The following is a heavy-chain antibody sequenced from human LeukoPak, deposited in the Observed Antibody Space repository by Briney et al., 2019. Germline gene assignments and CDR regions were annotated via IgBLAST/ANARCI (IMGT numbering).Heavy chain of an antibody. V-gene: IGHV3-30*18. CDR2: ISYDGSNK. CDR3: AKEAHLWFGESPVNWSDP. CDR1: GFTFSSYG. Sequence: GGSLRLSCAASGFTFSSYGMHWVRQAPGKGLEWVAVISYDGSNKYYADSVKGRFTISRDNSKNTLYLQMNSLRAEDTAVYYCAKEAHLWFGESPVNWSDPWGQGTLVTVSS. D-gene: IGHD3-10*01. J-gene: IGHJ5*02.